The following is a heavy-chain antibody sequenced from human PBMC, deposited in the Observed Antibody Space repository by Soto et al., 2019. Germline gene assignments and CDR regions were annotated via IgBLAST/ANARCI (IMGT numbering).Heavy chain of an antibody. CDR2: INHSGST. CDR3: ARGGTYYDFWSGYYTTPNNWFDP. V-gene: IGHV4-34*01. J-gene: IGHJ5*02. CDR1: GGSFSGYY. Sequence: QVQLQQWGAGLLKPSETLSLTCAVYGGSFSGYYWSWIRQPPGKGLEWIGEINHSGSTNYNPSLKGRVTISVDTSKNQFSLKLSSVTAADTAVYYCARGGTYYDFWSGYYTTPNNWFDPWGQGTLVTVSS. D-gene: IGHD3-3*01.